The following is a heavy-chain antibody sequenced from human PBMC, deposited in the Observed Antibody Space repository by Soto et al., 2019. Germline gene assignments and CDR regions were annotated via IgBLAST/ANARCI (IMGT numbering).Heavy chain of an antibody. J-gene: IGHJ4*02. V-gene: IGHV3-30*03. CDR2: ISYDGSNK. CDR1: GFTFSNYG. D-gene: IGHD3-22*01. CDR3: ARGTGHYYDSSGPRPFDY. Sequence: PGGSLRLSCGDSGFTFSNYGMHWVRQAPGKGLEWVAGISYDGSNKHYADSAEGRFTISRDNSKNTLYLQMNSLRAEDTAVYYCARGTGHYYDSSGPRPFDYWGQGTLVTVSS.